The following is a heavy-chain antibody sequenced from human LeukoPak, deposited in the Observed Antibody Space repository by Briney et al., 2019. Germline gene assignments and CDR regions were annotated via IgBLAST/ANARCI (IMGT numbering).Heavy chain of an antibody. V-gene: IGHV3-23*01. CDR2: ISASAYNT. D-gene: IGHD6-19*01. Sequence: GGSLRLSCAASGFTFSSYAMSWVRQAPGKGLEWASSISASAYNTYYADSVKGRFTISRDNSENTLYLQMNSLRAGDTAVYYCAKGGPVAATDRPGYYYMDVWGKGTTVTVSS. CDR1: GFTFSSYA. J-gene: IGHJ6*03. CDR3: AKGGPVAATDRPGYYYMDV.